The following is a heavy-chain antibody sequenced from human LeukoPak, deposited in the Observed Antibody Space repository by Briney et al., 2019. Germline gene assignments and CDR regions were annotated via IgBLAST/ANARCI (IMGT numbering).Heavy chain of an antibody. CDR1: GGSFSGYN. CDR2: INHSGST. D-gene: IGHD2-2*01. CDR3: ARGPLGYCSSTSRSKGAFDI. V-gene: IGHV4-34*01. J-gene: IGHJ3*02. Sequence: SETLSLTCAVYGGSFSGYNWSWIRQPPGKGLEWIGGINHSGSTNYNPSLKSRVTISVDTSKNQFSLKLTSVTAADTAVYYCARGPLGYCSSTSRSKGAFDILGQGTMVTVSS.